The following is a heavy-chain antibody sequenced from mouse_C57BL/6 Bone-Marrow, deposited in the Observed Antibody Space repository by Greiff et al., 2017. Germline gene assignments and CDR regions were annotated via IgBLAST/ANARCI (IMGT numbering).Heavy chain of an antibody. CDR3: VNVGRTFVGFPY. CDR1: GYTFTSYW. Sequence: QVQLQQPGAELVRPGSSVKLSCKASGYTFTSYWMDWVKQRPGQGLEWIGNIYPSDSETHYTQKFKDKATLTVDKSSSTAYMQLSSLTSEDSAVYCCVNVGRTFVGFPYWGQGTLVTVSA. CDR2: IYPSDSET. J-gene: IGHJ3*01. V-gene: IGHV1-61*01. D-gene: IGHD1-1*01.